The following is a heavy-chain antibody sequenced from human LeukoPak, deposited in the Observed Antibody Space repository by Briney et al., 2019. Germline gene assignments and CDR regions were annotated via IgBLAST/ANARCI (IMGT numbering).Heavy chain of an antibody. J-gene: IGHJ4*02. CDR2: IKRDGSEK. V-gene: IGHV3-7*04. D-gene: IGHD5-24*01. CDR1: GFTFSNYW. CDR3: TRVGYIDEGIDY. Sequence: GGSLRLSCAASGFTFSNYWMNWVRQAPGKGLEWVANIKRDGSEKYYVDSVKGRFTISRDNAKNSLYLQMNSLRAEDTAIYYCTRVGYIDEGIDYWGQGTLVTVSS.